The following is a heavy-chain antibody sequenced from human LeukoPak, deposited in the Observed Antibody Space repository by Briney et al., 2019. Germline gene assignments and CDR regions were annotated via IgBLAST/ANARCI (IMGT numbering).Heavy chain of an antibody. Sequence: GASVKVSCKASGYTFTSYGISWVRQAPGQGLEWMGWISAYNGNTNYAQKLQGRATMTTDTSTSTAYMELRSLRSDDTAVYYCAREGITIFGVVPHFDYWGQGTLVTVSS. J-gene: IGHJ4*02. CDR1: GYTFTSYG. D-gene: IGHD3-3*01. CDR3: AREGITIFGVVPHFDY. CDR2: ISAYNGNT. V-gene: IGHV1-18*01.